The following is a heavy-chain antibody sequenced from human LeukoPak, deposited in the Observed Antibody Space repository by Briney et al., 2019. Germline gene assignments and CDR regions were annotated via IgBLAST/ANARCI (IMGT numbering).Heavy chain of an antibody. V-gene: IGHV3-23*01. Sequence: PGGSLRLSCVGSGFTFRSHAMSWVRRAPEKGLEFVSGIYENGGTTYYADSVEGRFSISRDNSKNTLYLQMDSLRGEDTAVYYCAKDFRIGYSAHFDYWGQGALVTVSS. J-gene: IGHJ4*02. CDR1: GFTFRSHA. CDR2: IYENGGTT. CDR3: AKDFRIGYSAHFDY. D-gene: IGHD2-21*01.